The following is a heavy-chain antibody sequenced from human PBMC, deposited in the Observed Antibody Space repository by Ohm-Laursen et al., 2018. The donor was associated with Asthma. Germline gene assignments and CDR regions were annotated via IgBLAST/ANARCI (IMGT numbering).Heavy chain of an antibody. Sequence: SLRLSCAALGLSFSHHAMTWVRQAPGKGLEWVSTISGSGGSTYYADSVKGRFTISRDNSKNTLYLQMNSLRAEDTAVYYCAKTHGDPDYWGQGTLVTVSS. D-gene: IGHD4-17*01. V-gene: IGHV3-23*01. CDR3: AKTHGDPDY. J-gene: IGHJ4*02. CDR1: GLSFSHHA. CDR2: ISGSGGST.